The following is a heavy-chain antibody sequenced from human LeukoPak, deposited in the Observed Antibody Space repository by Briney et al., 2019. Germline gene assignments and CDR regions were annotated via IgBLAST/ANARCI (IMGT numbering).Heavy chain of an antibody. J-gene: IGHJ3*01. V-gene: IGHV4-38-2*02. Sequence: SETLSLTCTVSAYSISSGYYWGWIRQPPGKGLACIGTIYHSGSTYYTPSLKSRVTISIDTSKNQFSLRLSSVTAADTAVYYCARDGSTTVTTAGGWGQGTMVTVSS. CDR2: IYHSGST. D-gene: IGHD4-11*01. CDR1: AYSISSGYY. CDR3: ARDGSTTVTTAGG.